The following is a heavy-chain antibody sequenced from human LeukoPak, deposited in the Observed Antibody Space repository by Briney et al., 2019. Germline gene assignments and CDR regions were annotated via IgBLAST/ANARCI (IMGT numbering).Heavy chain of an antibody. CDR2: INPNGGGT. V-gene: IGHV1-2*06. J-gene: IGHJ4*02. CDR1: GYTLTGYY. Sequence: GASVKVSCKASGYTLTGYYMHWVRQAPGQGLEWMGRINPNGGGTNYAQKFQGRVTMTRDTSISTAYMELSRLRSDDTAVYYCARYSGSYSGFDYWGQGTLVTVSS. D-gene: IGHD1-26*01. CDR3: ARYSGSYSGFDY.